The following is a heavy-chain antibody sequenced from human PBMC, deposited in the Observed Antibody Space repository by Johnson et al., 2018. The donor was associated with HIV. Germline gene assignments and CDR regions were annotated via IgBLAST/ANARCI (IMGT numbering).Heavy chain of an antibody. V-gene: IGHV3-74*01. CDR1: GFTISTFW. CDR3: AKDMGGVGVMLDNAFDI. Sequence: VQLVESGGALVQPGGSLRLSCEVSGFTISTFWMHWVRQVPGKGLMWVSRISGDGSSSSYADSVKGRFTISRDNAKNTLYLQMNSLRAEDTALYYCAKDMGGVGVMLDNAFDIWGQGTMVTVSS. D-gene: IGHD3-16*01. J-gene: IGHJ3*02. CDR2: ISGDGSSS.